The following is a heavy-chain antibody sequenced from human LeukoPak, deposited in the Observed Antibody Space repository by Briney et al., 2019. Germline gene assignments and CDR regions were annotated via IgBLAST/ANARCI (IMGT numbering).Heavy chain of an antibody. J-gene: IGHJ4*02. CDR3: ARTVVVVAAIPYYLDY. Sequence: SETLSLTCTVSGGSISSSSYYWGWIRQPPGKGLEWIGSIYYSGSTYYNPSLKSRVTITVDTSKNKFPLKLSSVTTADTSGYYRARTVVVVAAIPYYLDYWVRGRLVTV. D-gene: IGHD2-15*01. CDR1: GGSISSSSYY. V-gene: IGHV4-39*06. CDR2: IYYSGST.